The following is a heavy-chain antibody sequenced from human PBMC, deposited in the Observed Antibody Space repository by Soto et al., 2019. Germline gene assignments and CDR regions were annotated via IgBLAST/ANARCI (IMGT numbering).Heavy chain of an antibody. V-gene: IGHV4-39*01. CDR1: GGSISSSSYY. J-gene: IGHJ4*02. Sequence: PSETLSLTCTVSGGSISSSSYYWGWIRQPPGKGLEWIGSIYYSGITYYNPSLKSRVTISVDTSKNQFSLKLSSVTAADTAVYYCARHLNPGYRYGFIDYWGQGTLVTVSS. CDR2: IYYSGIT. CDR3: ARHLNPGYRYGFIDY. D-gene: IGHD5-18*01.